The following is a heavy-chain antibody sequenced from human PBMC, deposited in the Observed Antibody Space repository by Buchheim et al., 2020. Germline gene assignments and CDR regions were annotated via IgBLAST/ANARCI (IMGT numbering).Heavy chain of an antibody. J-gene: IGHJ4*02. CDR2: ISGSCGST. CDR1: GFTFSSYA. CDR3: AKEWMATTSLWGNQNRETDY. V-gene: IGHV3-23*04. Sequence: EVQLVESGGGLVQPGGSLRLSCAASGFTFSSYAMSWVRQAPGKGLEWVSAISGSCGSTYYADSVKGRFTISRDNSKNTLYLQMNSLRAEDTAVYYCAKEWMATTSLWGNQNRETDYWGQGTL. D-gene: IGHD5-12*01.